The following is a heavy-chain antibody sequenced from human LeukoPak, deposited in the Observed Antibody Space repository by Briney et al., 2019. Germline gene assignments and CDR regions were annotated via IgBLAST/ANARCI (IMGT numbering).Heavy chain of an antibody. CDR1: GFTFSSYE. J-gene: IGHJ4*02. V-gene: IGHV3-48*03. Sequence: GGSLRLSCAASGFTFSSYEMNWVRQAPGKGLEWVSYISSSGSTIYYADSVKGRFTISRDNAKNSLYLQMNSLRAEDAAVYYCARVLYSSGYYYDYWGQGTLVTVSS. D-gene: IGHD3-22*01. CDR3: ARVLYSSGYYYDY. CDR2: ISSSGSTI.